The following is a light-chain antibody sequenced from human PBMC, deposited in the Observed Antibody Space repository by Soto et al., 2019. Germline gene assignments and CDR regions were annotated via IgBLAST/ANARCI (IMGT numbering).Light chain of an antibody. CDR2: GAS. J-gene: IGKJ4*01. CDR1: ESIVNNN. Sequence: VLTQSPGTLSLSPGERATLSCRASESIVNNNLAWYQQKPGQAPRLLISGASNRATGVPDRFSGSGSGSDFTLTISSLEPEDFAVYYCQQRSNWPPLTFGGGTKVDIK. V-gene: IGKV3D-20*02. CDR3: QQRSNWPPLT.